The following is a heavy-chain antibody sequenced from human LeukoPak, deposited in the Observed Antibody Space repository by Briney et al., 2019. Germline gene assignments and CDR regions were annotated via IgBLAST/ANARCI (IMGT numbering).Heavy chain of an antibody. V-gene: IGHV5-51*01. CDR1: GYSFTSYW. J-gene: IGHJ3*02. D-gene: IGHD6-6*01. CDR2: IYPRGSDI. CDR3: ARRQLDGEAFDI. Sequence: HGESLKISCKSSGYSFTSYWIGWVRQMPEKGLEWMGIIYPRGSDIRYSPSFQGQVTISGDKSISTAYLQWSSLKASDTAMYYCARRQLDGEAFDIWGQGTMVTVSS.